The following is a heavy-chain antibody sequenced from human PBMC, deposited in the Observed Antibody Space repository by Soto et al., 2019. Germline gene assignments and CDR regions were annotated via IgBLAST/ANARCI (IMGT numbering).Heavy chain of an antibody. CDR2: IYYSGRT. CDR1: GGSISSGGYY. J-gene: IGHJ4*02. D-gene: IGHD3-10*01. Sequence: QVQLQESGPGLVKPSQTLSLTCTVSGGSISSGGYYWSWIRQHPGKGLEWIGYIYYSGRTYYTPSLKSRVTVSVDTSKNQFSLKLSSVTAADTAVYYCARDRAGGGDPFDYWGQGTLVTVSS. V-gene: IGHV4-31*03. CDR3: ARDRAGGGDPFDY.